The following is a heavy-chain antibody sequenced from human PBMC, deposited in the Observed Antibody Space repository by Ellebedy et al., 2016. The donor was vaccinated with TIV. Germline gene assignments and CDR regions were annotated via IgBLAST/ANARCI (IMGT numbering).Heavy chain of an antibody. V-gene: IGHV4-34*01. CDR1: GGSFSGYY. J-gene: IGHJ4*02. D-gene: IGHD6-19*01. Sequence: SQTLSLTCXVYGGSFSGYYWSWIRQPPGKGLEWIGEINHSGSTNYNPSLKSRVIISVDTSKNQFSLRLSSVTAADTAVYYCARGLIAVPGTLSFDWWGQGTLVTVSS. CDR3: ARGLIAVPGTLSFDW. CDR2: INHSGST.